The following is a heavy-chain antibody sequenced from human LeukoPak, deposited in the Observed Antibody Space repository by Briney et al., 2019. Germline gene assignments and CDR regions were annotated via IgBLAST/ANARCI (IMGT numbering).Heavy chain of an antibody. CDR2: IWYDGSNK. CDR1: GFTFSSYG. J-gene: IGHJ4*02. CDR3: ARERPTLGYCSGGGCYVSDY. Sequence: SGGSLRLSCAASGFTFSSYGMHWVRQAPGKGLEWVAVIWYDGSNKYYADSVKGRFTISRDNSKNTLYLQMNSLRAEDTAVYYCARERPTLGYCSGGGCYVSDYWGQGTLVTVSS. V-gene: IGHV3-33*08. D-gene: IGHD2-15*01.